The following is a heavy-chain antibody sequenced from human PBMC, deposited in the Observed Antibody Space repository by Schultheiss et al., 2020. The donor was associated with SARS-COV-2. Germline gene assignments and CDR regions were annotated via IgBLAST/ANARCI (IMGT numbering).Heavy chain of an antibody. CDR3: ARAPLRGSDYGNLDY. Sequence: GGSLRLSCAASGFTFSSYAMHWVRQAPGKGLEWLAVVSPDGNGKTHADSVKGRFTISRDNSKNTLYLQMNGLRAEDTAVYYCARAPLRGSDYGNLDYWGRGTLVTVSS. V-gene: IGHV3-30*04. D-gene: IGHD4/OR15-4a*01. CDR1: GFTFSSYA. CDR2: VSPDGNGK. J-gene: IGHJ4*02.